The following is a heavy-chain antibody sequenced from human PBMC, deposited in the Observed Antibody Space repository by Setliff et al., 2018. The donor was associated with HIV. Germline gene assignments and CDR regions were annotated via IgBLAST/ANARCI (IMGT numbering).Heavy chain of an antibody. CDR1: GDSIGTYY. J-gene: IGHJ5*02. Sequence: PSETLFLTCSVSGDSIGTYYWNWIRQTPGKRLEWIGFFYYGGSTDYNPALKNRVAISVDTSRNRVSLKMTSVTAADTAVYYCARARLLGGFLSWGRGALVTVSS. V-gene: IGHV4-59*01. D-gene: IGHD7-27*01. CDR3: ARARLLGGFLS. CDR2: FYYGGST.